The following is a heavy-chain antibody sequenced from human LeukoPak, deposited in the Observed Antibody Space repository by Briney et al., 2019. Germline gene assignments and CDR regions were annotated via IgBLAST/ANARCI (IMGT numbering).Heavy chain of an antibody. CDR1: AFTFSSYS. D-gene: IGHD3-10*01. J-gene: IGHJ6*04. Sequence: GGSLRLFCAASAFTFSSYSMNWVRQAPGKGLEWVSYISSSSSTIYYADSVKGRFTISRDNAKNLLSPHIDCLRAEDTAAYYSARGSPRGYYGSGSYYNFGMDVWGRGTTVTASS. V-gene: IGHV3-48*01. CDR2: ISSSSSTI. CDR3: ARGSPRGYYGSGSYYNFGMDV.